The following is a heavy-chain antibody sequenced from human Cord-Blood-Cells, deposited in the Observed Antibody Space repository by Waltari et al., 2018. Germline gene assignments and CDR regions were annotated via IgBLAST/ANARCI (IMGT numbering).Heavy chain of an antibody. Sequence: VQSGAEVKKPGASVKVSCTASGYTFTSYGVSWVRQAPGQGLEWMGWLSAYNGNTNYAQKLQGRVTMTTDTSTSTAYMELRSLRSDDTAVYYCARTNLTIFGVVIDAFDIWGQGTMVTVSS. D-gene: IGHD3-3*01. V-gene: IGHV1-18*01. CDR3: ARTNLTIFGVVIDAFDI. J-gene: IGHJ3*02. CDR1: GYTFTSYG. CDR2: LSAYNGNT.